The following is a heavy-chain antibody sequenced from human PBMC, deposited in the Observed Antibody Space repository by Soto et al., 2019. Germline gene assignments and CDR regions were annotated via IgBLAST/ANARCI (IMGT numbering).Heavy chain of an antibody. D-gene: IGHD6-13*01. CDR2: IYWDDDK. CDR1: GFSLCTSGVG. J-gene: IGHJ4*02. CDR3: ARTEAAAGFFDY. Sequence: QITLKESGPTLVKPTQTLALTCTFSGFSLCTSGVGVGWSRQPPGKALEWLGRIYWDDDKRYSPALKSRLTISQDTSKNQVVLTMTNMNPVDTATYYCARTEAAAGFFDYWGQGTLVTVSS. V-gene: IGHV2-5*02.